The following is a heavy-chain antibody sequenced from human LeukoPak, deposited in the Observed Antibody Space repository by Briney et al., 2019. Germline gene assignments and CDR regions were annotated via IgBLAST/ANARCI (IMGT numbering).Heavy chain of an antibody. D-gene: IGHD4-17*01. CDR3: AKLYGDYGRGWYFDL. J-gene: IGHJ2*01. V-gene: IGHV4-59*08. CDR2: IHYTGRST. CDR1: GGSISGHY. Sequence: SETLSLTCTVSGGSISGHYWSWIRQPPGEGLEFIGYIHYTGRSTNYNPSLASRVTLSVDTAGTQCSLTVTSVTAADTAVYYCAKLYGDYGRGWYFDLWGRGTLVTVSS.